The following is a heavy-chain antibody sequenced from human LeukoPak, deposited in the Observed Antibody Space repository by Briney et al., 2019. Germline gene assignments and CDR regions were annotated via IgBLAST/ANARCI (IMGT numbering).Heavy chain of an antibody. J-gene: IGHJ6*03. CDR2: IYYSAST. CDR1: GGSISSYY. V-gene: IGHV4-59*01. D-gene: IGHD4-11*01. Sequence: PSETLSLTCTVSGGSISSYYWSWIRQPPGKGLEWIGYIYYSASTNYNPFLKSRVTISVDTSNNQVSLKLNSVTAADTAVYYCARGGYSYYHGNFYYYNYMDVWGKGTTVTVSS. CDR3: ARGGYSYYHGNFYYYNYMDV.